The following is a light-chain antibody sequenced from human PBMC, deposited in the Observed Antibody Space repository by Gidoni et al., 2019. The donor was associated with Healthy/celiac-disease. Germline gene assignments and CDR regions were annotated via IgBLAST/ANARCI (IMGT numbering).Light chain of an antibody. Sequence: EIVLTQSPATLSLSPGERATLSCRDSQSVSSYLAWYQQKPGQAPRLLIYDASNRATGIPARFSGSGSGTDFTLTISSLEPEDFAVYYCQQRSNWLTFXGXTKVXIK. CDR3: QQRSNWLT. J-gene: IGKJ4*01. CDR1: QSVSSY. CDR2: DAS. V-gene: IGKV3-11*01.